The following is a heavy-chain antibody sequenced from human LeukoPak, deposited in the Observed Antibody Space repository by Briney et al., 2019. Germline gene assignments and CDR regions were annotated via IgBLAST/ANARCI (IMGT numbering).Heavy chain of an antibody. V-gene: IGHV4-59*12. CDR3: ARAVRVGATIWGFWFDY. CDR2: IYYSGST. Sequence: SETLSLTCTVSGGSISSYYWSWIRQPPGKGLEWIGYIYYSGSTNYNPSLKSRVTISVDTSKNQFSLKLSSVTAADTAVYYCARAVRVGATIWGFWFDYWGQGTLVTVSS. CDR1: GGSISSYY. J-gene: IGHJ4*02. D-gene: IGHD1-26*01.